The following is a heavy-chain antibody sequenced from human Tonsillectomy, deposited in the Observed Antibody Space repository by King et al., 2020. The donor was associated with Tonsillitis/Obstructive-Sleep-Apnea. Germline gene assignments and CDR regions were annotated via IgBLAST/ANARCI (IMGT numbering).Heavy chain of an antibody. CDR3: ARLDCSSTSCYRDYHMDV. V-gene: IGHV5-10-1*01. J-gene: IGHJ6*03. CDR2: IDPSDSYT. CDR1: GYSFTSYW. Sequence: VQLVQSGAEVKKPGESLRISCKGSGYSFTSYWITWVRQMPGKGLEWMGRIDPSDSYTNYSPSFQGHVTISADKSISTAYLQWSSLKASDTAIYYCARLDCSSTSCYRDYHMDVWGKGTTVTVSS. D-gene: IGHD2-2*02.